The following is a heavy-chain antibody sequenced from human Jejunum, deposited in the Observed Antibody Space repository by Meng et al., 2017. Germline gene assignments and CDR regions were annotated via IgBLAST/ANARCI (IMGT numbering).Heavy chain of an antibody. Sequence: QVQLVESGGGVVQPGRSLSLSCAASGFTFSSYAMHWVRQAPGKGLEWVAIISYDGNSKYHADSVKGRFTISRDNSKSTLYLQVSSLRAEDTAVYYCAKGSDNYDSSGYPFRFDPWGQGTLVTVSS. CDR2: ISYDGNSK. CDR3: AKGSDNYDSSGYPFRFDP. CDR1: GFTFSSYA. D-gene: IGHD3-22*01. V-gene: IGHV3-30*18. J-gene: IGHJ5*02.